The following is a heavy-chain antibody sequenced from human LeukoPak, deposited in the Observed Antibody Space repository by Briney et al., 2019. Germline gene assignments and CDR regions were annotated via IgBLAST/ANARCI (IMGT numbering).Heavy chain of an antibody. Sequence: GGSLRLSCAASGFTFSNYWMSWVRQAPGKGLEWVANIKQDGSEKYYGDSVKGRFTISRDNAKNSLYLQMNSLRAEDTAVYYCAKTYYYDAGNFWGQGTLVTVSS. D-gene: IGHD3-10*01. CDR3: AKTYYYDAGNF. V-gene: IGHV3-7*01. J-gene: IGHJ4*02. CDR1: GFTFSNYW. CDR2: IKQDGSEK.